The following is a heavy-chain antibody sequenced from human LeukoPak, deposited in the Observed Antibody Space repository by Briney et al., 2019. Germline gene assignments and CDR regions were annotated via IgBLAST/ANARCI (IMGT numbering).Heavy chain of an antibody. V-gene: IGHV4-59*01. CDR1: GGSISSYY. J-gene: IGHJ4*02. Sequence: SETLSLTCTVSGGSISSYYWSWIRQPAGKGLEWIGYIYYSGSTNYNPSLKSRVTISVDTSKNQFSLKLSSVTAADTAVYYCARAGLDYYDSSEVWGQGTLVTVSS. D-gene: IGHD3-22*01. CDR3: ARAGLDYYDSSEV. CDR2: IYYSGST.